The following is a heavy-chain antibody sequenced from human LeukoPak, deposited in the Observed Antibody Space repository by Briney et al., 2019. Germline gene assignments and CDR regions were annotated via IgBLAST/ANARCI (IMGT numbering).Heavy chain of an antibody. CDR3: AKDYLKGNGIYDAFDV. CDR1: GFTFNTYA. Sequence: PGGSLRLSCAASGFTFNTYAMSWVRQAPGKGLDGVSTIYTTHFTYHADSVKGRFTVSRDDSKNTLYLQMNSLRAEDTALYYCAKDYLKGNGIYDAFDVWGQGTMVTVSS. V-gene: IGHV3-23*01. CDR2: IYTTHFT. D-gene: IGHD1-26*01. J-gene: IGHJ3*01.